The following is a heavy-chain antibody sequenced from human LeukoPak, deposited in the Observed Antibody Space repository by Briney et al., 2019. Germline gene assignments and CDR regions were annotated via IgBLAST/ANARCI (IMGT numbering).Heavy chain of an antibody. D-gene: IGHD3-10*01. CDR2: TRNKANTYST. CDR3: VRYTGDGVDFDY. V-gene: IGHV3-72*01. CDR1: GFTISDHY. J-gene: IGHJ4*02. Sequence: PGGPMSLSCAASGFTISDHYMGLGRQPPGKGLEWVGRTRNKANTYSTEYAASVNSRFTISRDGSENSLYLQMNSLATEDSAVYYCVRYTGDGVDFDYWGQGTMVTVSS.